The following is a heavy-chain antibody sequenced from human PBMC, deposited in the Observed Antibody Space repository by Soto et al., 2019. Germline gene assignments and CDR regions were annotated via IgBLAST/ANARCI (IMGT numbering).Heavy chain of an antibody. V-gene: IGHV4-39*01. D-gene: IGHD2-15*01. CDR1: GGSISSSSYY. Sequence: PSETLSLTCTVSGGSISSSSYYWGWIRQPPGKGLEWIGSIYYSGSTYYNPSLKSRVTISVDTSKNQFSLKLSSVTAADTAVYYCARQHDVVVVAATVGWFDPWGQGTLVTVSS. CDR3: ARQHDVVVVAATVGWFDP. CDR2: IYYSGST. J-gene: IGHJ5*02.